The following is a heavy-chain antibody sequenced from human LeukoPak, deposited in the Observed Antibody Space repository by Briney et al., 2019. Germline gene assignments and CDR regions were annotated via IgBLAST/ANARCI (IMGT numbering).Heavy chain of an antibody. J-gene: IGHJ4*02. D-gene: IGHD3-22*01. CDR2: LYYSGST. CDR1: GGSINSTSY. V-gene: IGHV4-39*07. CDR3: VVSSGYYYYYFDY. Sequence: SETLSPTCTVSGGSINSTSYWGWIRQPPGKDLEWIGGLYYSGSTYYSPSLKSRVTISADTSKNQFSLKLSSVTAADTAVYYCVVSSGYYYYYFDYWGQGTVVTVSP.